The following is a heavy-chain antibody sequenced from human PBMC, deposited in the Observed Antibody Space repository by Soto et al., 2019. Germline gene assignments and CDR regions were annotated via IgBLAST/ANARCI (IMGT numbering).Heavy chain of an antibody. J-gene: IGHJ6*02. D-gene: IGHD3-16*01. CDR2: IYYRGRP. V-gene: IGHV4-30-4*01. CDR1: GGSISSGDYY. CDR3: AREGAASYSYYYGTDV. Sequence: PSETLSLTCTVSGGSISSGDYYWSWIRQPPGKGLEWIGYIYYRGRPFYNPSLESRATISVDTSKNQFSLKLNSVTAADTAVYYRAREGAASYSYYYGTDVWGQGTTVTVSS.